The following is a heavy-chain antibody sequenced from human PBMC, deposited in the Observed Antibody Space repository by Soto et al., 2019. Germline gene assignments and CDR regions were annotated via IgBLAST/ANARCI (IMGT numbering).Heavy chain of an antibody. CDR3: VHRQDGGSYPPVV. D-gene: IGHD3-16*01. J-gene: IGHJ4*02. V-gene: IGHV2-5*01. Sequence: QITLKESGPTLMKPTQTLTLTCTFSGFSLSTSGVGVGWIRQPPGKALEWLALNYWNDDKRYSPSLKSRLSITKDTYKNQVVLAMTTMDPLDTATYYCVHRQDGGSYPPVVWGQGILVTVSS. CDR2: NYWNDDK. CDR1: GFSLSTSGVG.